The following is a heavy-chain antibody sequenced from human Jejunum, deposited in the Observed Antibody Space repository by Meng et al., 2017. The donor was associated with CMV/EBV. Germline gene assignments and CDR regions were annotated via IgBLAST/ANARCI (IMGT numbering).Heavy chain of an antibody. CDR1: GLNFNSYE. V-gene: IGHV3-48*03. D-gene: IGHD4-11*01. CDR2: ITGPGNTI. Sequence: CAMSGLNFNSYEINWVRQAPGKGLEWVAYITGPGNTIYYADSVRGRFTISRDNAKNSLFLQMSGLRAEDTAVYYCARLQWAAFDYWGQGALVTVSS. CDR3: ARLQWAAFDY. J-gene: IGHJ4*02.